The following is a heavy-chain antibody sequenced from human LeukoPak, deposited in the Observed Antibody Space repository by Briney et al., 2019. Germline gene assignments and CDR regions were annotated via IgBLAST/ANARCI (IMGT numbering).Heavy chain of an antibody. Sequence: ASVRVSCKASVYTFTNYGISWIRQAPGQDLEWMGWIGAYHGSTNYAQKLLGRVTMTRDTSTNTAYMDLTSLSSDDTPVYYCARDRKTYYDSSGYQTFPSYWGQGTLVTVSS. D-gene: IGHD3-22*01. V-gene: IGHV1-18*01. CDR1: VYTFTNYG. CDR3: ARDRKTYYDSSGYQTFPSY. CDR2: IGAYHGST. J-gene: IGHJ4*02.